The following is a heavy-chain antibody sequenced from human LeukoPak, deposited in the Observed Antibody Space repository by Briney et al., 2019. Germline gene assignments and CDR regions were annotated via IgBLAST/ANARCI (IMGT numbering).Heavy chain of an antibody. V-gene: IGHV3-74*01. D-gene: IGHD3-3*01. CDR2: VDSDESNT. J-gene: IGHJ4*02. CDR3: ARVSGDFWSGYSFDS. Sequence: GGSLRLSCAASGFTFSNYLMHWVRQAPGKGLVWVSRVDSDESNTDYADAVKGRFTISRDNAKNTLYLEMNSLRAEDMAVYYCARVSGDFWSGYSFDSWGQGTLVVVSS. CDR1: GFTFSNYL.